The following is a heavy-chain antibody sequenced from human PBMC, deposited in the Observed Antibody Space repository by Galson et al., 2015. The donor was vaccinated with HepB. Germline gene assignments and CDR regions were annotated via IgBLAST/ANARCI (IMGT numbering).Heavy chain of an antibody. CDR3: ASLGVVVPAALDY. Sequence: SVKVSYKASGYTFTSYAMHWVRQAPGQRLEWMGWINAGNGNTKYSQKFQGRVTITRDTSASTAYMELSSLRSEDTAVYYCASLGVVVPAALDYWGQGTLVTVSS. D-gene: IGHD2-2*01. CDR2: INAGNGNT. CDR1: GYTFTSYA. J-gene: IGHJ4*02. V-gene: IGHV1-3*01.